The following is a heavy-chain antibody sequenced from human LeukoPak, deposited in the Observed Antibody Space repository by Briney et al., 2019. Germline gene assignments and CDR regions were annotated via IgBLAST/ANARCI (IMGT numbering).Heavy chain of an antibody. D-gene: IGHD3-10*01. CDR1: GGSMSSYY. CDR3: ARRNYYGSGSPSYGMDV. J-gene: IGHJ6*02. Sequence: SETLSLTCTVSGGSMSSYYWSWIRQPPGKGLEWIGYIYYSGSTNYNPSLKSRVTISVDTSKNQFSLKLSSVTAADTAVYYCARRNYYGSGSPSYGMDVWGQGTTVTASS. V-gene: IGHV4-59*08. CDR2: IYYSGST.